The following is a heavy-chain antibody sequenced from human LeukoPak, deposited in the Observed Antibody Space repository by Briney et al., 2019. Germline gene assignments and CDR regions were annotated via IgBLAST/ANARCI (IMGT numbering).Heavy chain of an antibody. J-gene: IGHJ4*02. Sequence: SETLSLTCTVSGGSIGSYLWSWIRQPAGKGLEWLGRIHSSGTTTYSPSLQSRLTMSVDTSKKQISLRLSSVTAADTAVYYCATEQVSGSAWGFDYWGQGSLVTVSS. D-gene: IGHD6-19*01. V-gene: IGHV4-4*07. CDR3: ATEQVSGSAWGFDY. CDR2: IHSSGTT. CDR1: GGSIGSYL.